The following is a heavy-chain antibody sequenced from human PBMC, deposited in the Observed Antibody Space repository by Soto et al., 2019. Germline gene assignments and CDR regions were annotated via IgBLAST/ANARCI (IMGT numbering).Heavy chain of an antibody. CDR1: GGSVNSGSYY. V-gene: IGHV4-61*01. D-gene: IGHD6-19*01. CDR3: ARDKGYSSGWWFEP. Sequence: SETLSLTYSVSGGSVNSGSYYWNWIRQTPGKGLEWIGHAHYTGRTSYNPSLKSRVSISLVTSKNEFSLKLTSLTAADTAVYYCARDKGYSSGWWFEPWGQGTLVTVSS. CDR2: AHYTGRT. J-gene: IGHJ5*02.